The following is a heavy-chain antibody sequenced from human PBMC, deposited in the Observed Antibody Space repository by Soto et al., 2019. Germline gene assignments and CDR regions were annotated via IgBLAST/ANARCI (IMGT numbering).Heavy chain of an antibody. Sequence: QVQLVESGGGVVQPGRSLRLSCAASGFTFSSYAMHWVRQAPGKGLEWVAVISYDGSNKYYADSVKGRFTISRDNSKNTLYLQMYSLRAEDTAVYYCARRLASYAQNYYYGMDVWGQGTTVTVSS. CDR3: ARRLASYAQNYYYGMDV. CDR2: ISYDGSNK. D-gene: IGHD4-17*01. CDR1: GFTFSSYA. V-gene: IGHV3-30-3*01. J-gene: IGHJ6*02.